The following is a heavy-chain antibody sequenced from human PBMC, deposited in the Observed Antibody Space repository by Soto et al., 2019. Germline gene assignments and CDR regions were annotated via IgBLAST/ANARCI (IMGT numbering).Heavy chain of an antibody. CDR3: ARVEMATKSPYYYGMDV. V-gene: IGHV3-13*01. CDR1: GFTFSSYD. D-gene: IGHD1-26*01. Sequence: GGSLRLSCAASGFTFSSYDMHWVRQATGKGLEWVSAIGTAGDTYYPGSVKGRFTISRENAKNSLYLQMNSLRAGDTAVYYCARVEMATKSPYYYGMDVWGQGTTVSVSS. J-gene: IGHJ6*02. CDR2: IGTAGDT.